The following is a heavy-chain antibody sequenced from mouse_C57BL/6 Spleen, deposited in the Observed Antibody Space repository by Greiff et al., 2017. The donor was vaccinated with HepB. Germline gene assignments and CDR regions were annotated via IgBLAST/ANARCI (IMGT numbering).Heavy chain of an antibody. CDR2: ISNGGGST. CDR1: GFTFSDYY. V-gene: IGHV5-12*01. J-gene: IGHJ3*01. D-gene: IGHD1-1*01. Sequence: EVKLMESGGGLVQPGGSLKLSCAASGFTFSDYYMYWVRQTPEKRLEWVAYISNGGGSTYYPDTVKGRFTISRDNAKNTLYLQMSRLKSEDTAMYYCARPGYYGSSSAWFAYWGQGTLVTVSA. CDR3: ARPGYYGSSSAWFAY.